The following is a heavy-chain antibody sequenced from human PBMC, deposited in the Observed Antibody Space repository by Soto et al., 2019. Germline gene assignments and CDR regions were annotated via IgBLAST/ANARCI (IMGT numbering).Heavy chain of an antibody. D-gene: IGHD3-22*01. CDR1: GYTFTGYY. Sequence: ASLKVSCKASGYTFTGYYMHWVRQAPGQGLEWMGWINPNSGGTNYAQKFQGWVTMTRDTSISTAYMELSRLRSDDTAVYYCAREIHDSSGYKFDYWGQGTLVTVSS. CDR3: AREIHDSSGYKFDY. V-gene: IGHV1-2*04. J-gene: IGHJ4*02. CDR2: INPNSGGT.